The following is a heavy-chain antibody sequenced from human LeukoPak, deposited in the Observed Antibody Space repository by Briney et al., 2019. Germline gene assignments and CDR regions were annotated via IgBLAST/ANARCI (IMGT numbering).Heavy chain of an antibody. D-gene: IGHD3-10*01. J-gene: IGHJ4*02. CDR2: ISAYNGNT. V-gene: IGHV1-18*01. CDR3: ARDVRRITMVRGVTDFDY. Sequence: ASVKVSCKASGYTFTSYGISWVRQAPGQGLEWMGWISAYNGNTNYAQKLQGRVTMTTDTSTSTAYMELRSLRSDDTAVYYCARDVRRITMVRGVTDFDYWAREPWSPSPQ. CDR1: GYTFTSYG.